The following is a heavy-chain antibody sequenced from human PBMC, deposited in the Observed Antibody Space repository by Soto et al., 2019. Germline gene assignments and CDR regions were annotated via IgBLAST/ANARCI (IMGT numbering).Heavy chain of an antibody. Sequence: ASVKVSCKVSGYTLTELSMHWVRQAPGKGLEWMGGFDPEDGESIYAQKFLGRVTSTEHTSTDTTYMQLSSLRLEDTAVYYCETARFGESLYIDYWGQGTLVTVSS. V-gene: IGHV1-24*01. D-gene: IGHD3-10*01. CDR1: GYTLTELS. J-gene: IGHJ4*02. CDR2: FDPEDGES. CDR3: ETARFGESLYIDY.